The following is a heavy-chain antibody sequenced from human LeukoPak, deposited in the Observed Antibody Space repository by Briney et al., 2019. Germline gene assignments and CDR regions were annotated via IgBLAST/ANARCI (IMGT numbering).Heavy chain of an antibody. CDR3: AKPRTTDRGPFDY. D-gene: IGHD1-1*01. J-gene: IGHJ4*02. CDR2: ISSSSSTI. V-gene: IGHV3-48*04. CDR1: GFTFSSYS. Sequence: PGGSLRLSCAASGFTFSSYSMNWVRQAPGKGLEWVSYISSSSSTIYYADSVKGRFTISRDNAKNSLYLQMNSLRAEDTAVYYCAKPRTTDRGPFDYWGQGTLVTVSS.